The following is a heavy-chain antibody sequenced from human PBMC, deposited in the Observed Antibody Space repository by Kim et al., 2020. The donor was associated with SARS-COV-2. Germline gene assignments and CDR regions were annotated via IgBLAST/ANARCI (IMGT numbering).Heavy chain of an antibody. V-gene: IGHV3-23*01. D-gene: IGHD1-26*01. CDR3: VKGSLGGRGSYYTFDF. CDR2: VSPLGGNT. CDR1: GFTFSDFA. Sequence: GGSLRLSCAASGFTFSDFAMSWVRQAPGKGLEWVSAVSPLGGNTYYADSVKGQFTISRDNSKNTLYLQINSLRPEDTAVHHCVKGSLGGRGSYYTFDFWGQGPLVTVSS. J-gene: IGHJ4*02.